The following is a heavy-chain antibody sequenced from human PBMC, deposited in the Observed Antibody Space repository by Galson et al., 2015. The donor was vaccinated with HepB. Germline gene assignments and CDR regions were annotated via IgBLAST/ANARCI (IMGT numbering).Heavy chain of an antibody. CDR1: GFTFSSYS. CDR3: ASQEVFGVVIPPGAFDI. D-gene: IGHD3-3*01. Sequence: SLRLSCAASGFTFSSYSMNWVRQAPGKGLEWVSSISSSSSYIYYADSVKGRFTISRDNAKNSLYLQMNSLRAEDTAVYYCASQEVFGVVIPPGAFDIWGQGTMVTVSS. V-gene: IGHV3-21*01. CDR2: ISSSSSYI. J-gene: IGHJ3*02.